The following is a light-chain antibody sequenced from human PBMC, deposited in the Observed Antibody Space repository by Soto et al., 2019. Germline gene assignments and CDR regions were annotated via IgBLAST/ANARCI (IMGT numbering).Light chain of an antibody. CDR1: SSDIGGYNY. CDR3: SSYAGSNNFVV. J-gene: IGLJ2*01. CDR2: EVS. V-gene: IGLV2-8*01. Sequence: QSVLTQPPSASGSPGQSVTISCTGTSSDIGGYNYVSWYQQHPGTAPKLMIYEVSQRPSGVPDRFSGSKSGNTASLTVFGLQAEDEADYYCSSYAGSNNFVVFGGGTKLTVL.